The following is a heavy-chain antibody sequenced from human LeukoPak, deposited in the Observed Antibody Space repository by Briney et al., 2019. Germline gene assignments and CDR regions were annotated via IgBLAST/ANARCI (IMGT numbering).Heavy chain of an antibody. V-gene: IGHV4-34*01. CDR3: ARGEWLASYGMDV. J-gene: IGHJ6*02. D-gene: IGHD6-19*01. CDR1: GGSFSGYY. Sequence: KPSETLSLTCAVYGGSFSGYYWSWIRQPPGKGLEWIGEINHSGSTNYNPSLKSRVTISVDTSENQFSLKLSSVTAADTAVYYCARGEWLASYGMDVWGQGTTVTVSS. CDR2: INHSGST.